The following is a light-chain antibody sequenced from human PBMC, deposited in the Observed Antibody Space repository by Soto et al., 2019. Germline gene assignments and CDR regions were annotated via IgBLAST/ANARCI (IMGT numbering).Light chain of an antibody. CDR3: KQANSFPLT. Sequence: DIQMTQSPSSLSASVGDRVTITCRARQSISSYLNWYQQKTGKDPKILIYAESSLQSGVPSRFSGSGSGTDFTLTIRSLQTEEFATYYCKQANSFPLTVGGGNKVDIK. CDR2: AES. J-gene: IGKJ4*01. V-gene: IGKV1-39*01. CDR1: QSISSY.